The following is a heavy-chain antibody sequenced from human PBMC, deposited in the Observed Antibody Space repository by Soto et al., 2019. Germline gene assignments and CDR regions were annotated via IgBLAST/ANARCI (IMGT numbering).Heavy chain of an antibody. V-gene: IGHV3-64*01. CDR2: ISSNGVGT. CDR1: GFTLSGCA. D-gene: IGHD6-6*01. CDR3: ARRARPDFYYMDV. J-gene: IGHJ6*03. Sequence: EVQLAESGGGLAQPGGSLRLSCAASGFTLSGCAMDWVRQAPGKGLEYVSGISSNGVGTYYANSVQGRFTISRDNSKNKVYLQMGSLRPEDMAVYYCARRARPDFYYMDVWGKGTTVTVSS.